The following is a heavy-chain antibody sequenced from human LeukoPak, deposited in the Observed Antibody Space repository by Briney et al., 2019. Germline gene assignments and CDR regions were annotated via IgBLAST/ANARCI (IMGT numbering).Heavy chain of an antibody. CDR1: GFTFSSYS. J-gene: IGHJ4*02. V-gene: IGHV3-48*04. CDR3: ARTLYSSSWYVLDY. D-gene: IGHD6-13*01. Sequence: GGSLRLSCAASGFTFSSYSMNWVRQAPGKGLEWVSYISSSSSTIYYADSVKGRFTISRDNAKNSLYLQMNSLRAEDTAVYYCARTLYSSSWYVLDYWGQGTLVTVSS. CDR2: ISSSSSTI.